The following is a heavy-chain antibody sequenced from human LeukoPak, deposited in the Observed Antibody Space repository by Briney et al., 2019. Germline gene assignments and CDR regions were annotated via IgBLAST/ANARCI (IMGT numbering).Heavy chain of an antibody. CDR1: GFTFSSYE. D-gene: IGHD3-22*01. J-gene: IGHJ4*02. Sequence: GGSLRLSCAASGFTFSSYEMNWVRQAPGKGLEWVSYISSSGSTIYYADSVKGRFTISRDNAKNSLYLQMNSLRAEDTAVYYCAREGGATYYYDSSGYYGGWGQGTLVTVPS. CDR3: AREGGATYYYDSSGYYGG. CDR2: ISSSGSTI. V-gene: IGHV3-48*03.